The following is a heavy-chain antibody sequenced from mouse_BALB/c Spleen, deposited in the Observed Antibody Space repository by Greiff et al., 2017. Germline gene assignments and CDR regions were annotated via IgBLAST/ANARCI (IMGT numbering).Heavy chain of an antibody. V-gene: IGHV3-2*02. Sequence: EVQGVESGPGLVKPSQSLSLTCTVTGYSITSDYAWNWIRQFPGNKLEWMGYISYSGSTSYNPSLKSRISITRDTSKNQFFLQLNSVTTEDTATYYCARWLLRGYWYFDVWGAGTTVTVSS. CDR2: ISYSGST. CDR1: GYSITSDYA. D-gene: IGHD2-3*01. CDR3: ARWLLRGYWYFDV. J-gene: IGHJ1*01.